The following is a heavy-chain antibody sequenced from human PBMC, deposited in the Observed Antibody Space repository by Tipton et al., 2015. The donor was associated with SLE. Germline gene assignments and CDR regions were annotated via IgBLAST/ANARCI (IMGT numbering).Heavy chain of an antibody. Sequence: TLSLTCTVSGGSISSSSYYWNWIRQPPGRGLEWIGYIYYSGSTNYNPSLKSRVTISVDTSKNQFSLKLSSVTAADTAVYYCARDFWSGYGSFDSWGQGTLVTVSP. D-gene: IGHD3-3*01. CDR2: IYYSGST. CDR1: GGSISSSSYY. J-gene: IGHJ4*02. CDR3: ARDFWSGYGSFDS. V-gene: IGHV4-61*01.